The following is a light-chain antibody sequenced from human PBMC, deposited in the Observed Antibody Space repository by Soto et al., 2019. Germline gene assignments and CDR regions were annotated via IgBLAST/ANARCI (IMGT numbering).Light chain of an antibody. CDR2: SAT. J-gene: IGKJ2*02. V-gene: IGKV1-39*01. CDR1: QSIGSS. CDR3: QQSYSYVCT. Sequence: DIQMTQSPSSLSASVGDRVIITCRASQSIGSSLHWYQQKPRNAPKLLIYSATTLQSGVPSRFSDIGSGTDFTLTISSLQPEDFATYYCQQSYSYVCTCGQGTKLEIK.